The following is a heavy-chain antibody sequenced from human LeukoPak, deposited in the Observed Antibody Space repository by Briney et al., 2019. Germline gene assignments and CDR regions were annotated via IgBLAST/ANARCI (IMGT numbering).Heavy chain of an antibody. V-gene: IGHV3-23*01. D-gene: IGHD5-12*01. J-gene: IGHJ4*02. CDR1: GFTFSSYA. CDR3: AKDQGWPDIVATIVGY. Sequence: GGSLRLSCAASGFTFSSYAMSWVRQAPGKGLEWVSAISGSGGSTYYTDSVKGRFTISRDNSKNTLYLQMNSLRAEDTAVYYCAKDQGWPDIVATIVGYWGQGTLVTVSS. CDR2: ISGSGGST.